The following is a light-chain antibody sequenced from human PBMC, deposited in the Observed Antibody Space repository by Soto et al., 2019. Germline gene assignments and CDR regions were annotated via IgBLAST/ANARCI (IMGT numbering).Light chain of an antibody. CDR3: QQYGSSPIT. Sequence: EIVLTQSPGTLSLSPGERATLSCRASGSVSSSHLAWYQQKPGQAPRLLIYGASTRATGIPDRFSGSGSGTDFTLTISRLEPEDFAVYYCQQYGSSPITFGQGTRLEIK. CDR2: GAS. CDR1: GSVSSSH. J-gene: IGKJ5*01. V-gene: IGKV3-20*01.